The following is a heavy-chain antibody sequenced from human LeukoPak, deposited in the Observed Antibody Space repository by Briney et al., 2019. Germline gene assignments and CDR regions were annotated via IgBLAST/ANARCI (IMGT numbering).Heavy chain of an antibody. J-gene: IGHJ4*02. D-gene: IGHD6-13*01. Sequence: SETLSLTCTVSGGSISSSSYYWGWIRQPPGKGLEWIGSIYYSGSTYYNPSLKSRVTISVDTSKNQFSLKLSSVTAADTAVYYCARKSAAGVYWGQGTLVTVSS. V-gene: IGHV4-39*01. CDR3: ARKSAAGVY. CDR2: IYYSGST. CDR1: GGSISSSSYY.